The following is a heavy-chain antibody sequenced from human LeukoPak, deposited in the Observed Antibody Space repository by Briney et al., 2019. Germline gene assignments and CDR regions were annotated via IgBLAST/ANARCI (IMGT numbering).Heavy chain of an antibody. D-gene: IGHD5-18*01. J-gene: IGHJ6*03. V-gene: IGHV3-7*01. Sequence: PGGSLRLSCAASGFIFSNYWMSWVRQAPGKGLEWVANIRQDGSEKYYVDSVKGRFTISRDNAKNSLYLQMNSLRAEDTAVYYCAREAAMTFGHNYYYYYYMDVWGKGTTVTISS. CDR2: IRQDGSEK. CDR3: AREAAMTFGHNYYYYYYMDV. CDR1: GFIFSNYW.